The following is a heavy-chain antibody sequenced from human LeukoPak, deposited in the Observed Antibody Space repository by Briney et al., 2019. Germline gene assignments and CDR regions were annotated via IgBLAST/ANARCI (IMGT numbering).Heavy chain of an antibody. CDR1: GFTFHNHA. CDR2: IYWNSGRT. Sequence: PGTSLRLSCVASGFTFHNHAMHWVRQGPEKGLEWVSGIYWNSGRTGYADVVKGRFTISRDNAKNSLYLQINSLRAEDTAVYYCARSSYSSSSSVWGQGTMVTVSS. D-gene: IGHD6-6*01. J-gene: IGHJ3*01. V-gene: IGHV3-9*01. CDR3: ARSSYSSSSSV.